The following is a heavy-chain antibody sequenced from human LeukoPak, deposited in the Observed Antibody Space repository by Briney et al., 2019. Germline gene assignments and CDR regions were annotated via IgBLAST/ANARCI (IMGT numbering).Heavy chain of an antibody. J-gene: IGHJ3*02. V-gene: IGHV1-18*01. CDR1: GYTFTSYG. CDR2: ISAYNGNT. D-gene: IGHD2-15*01. CDR3: ARGGPLGYCSGGSCSRADAFDI. Sequence: GASVKVSCKASGYTFTSYGISWVRQAPGQGLEWMGWISAYNGNTNYAQKLQGRVTMTTDTSTSTAYMELRSLRSDDTAVYYCARGGPLGYCSGGSCSRADAFDIWGQGTMVTVSS.